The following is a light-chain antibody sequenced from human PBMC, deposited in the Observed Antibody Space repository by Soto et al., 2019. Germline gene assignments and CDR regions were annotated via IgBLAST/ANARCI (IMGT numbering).Light chain of an antibody. V-gene: IGKV3-20*01. CDR2: GAS. CDR1: QSVRSNY. J-gene: IGKJ2*01. CDR3: HQYGISPGT. Sequence: EMVLTQSPGTLSLSPGESATRSCRASQSVRSNYLAWYQQKPGQAPSLLIYGASTRATGIPDRFSGSESGTDFTLTITRLEPEDFAVYYCHQYGISPGTFGQGTKLEIK.